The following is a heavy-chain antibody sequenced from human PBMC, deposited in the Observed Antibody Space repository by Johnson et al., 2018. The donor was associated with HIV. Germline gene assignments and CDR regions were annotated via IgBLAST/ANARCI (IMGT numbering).Heavy chain of an antibody. CDR2: LNWNGGST. D-gene: IGHD5-12*01. Sequence: EVQLVESGGGLVQPGGSLRLSCAASGFTFDDYGMSWVRQAPGKGLEWVSGLNWNGGSTGYADSVKGRFTISRDNAKNSLYLHMNTLRAEDTALYYCAKIWGDIAATGDAFDIWGQGTMVTVSS. J-gene: IGHJ3*02. V-gene: IGHV3-20*04. CDR3: AKIWGDIAATGDAFDI. CDR1: GFTFDDYG.